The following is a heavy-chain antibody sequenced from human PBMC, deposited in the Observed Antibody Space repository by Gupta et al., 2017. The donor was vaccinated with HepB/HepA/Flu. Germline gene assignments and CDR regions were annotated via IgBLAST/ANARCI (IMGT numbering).Heavy chain of an antibody. CDR2: INHSGST. Sequence: QVQLQQWGAGLLKPSETLSLTCAVYGGSFSGYYWSWIRQPPGKGLEWIGEINHSGSTNYNPSLKSRVTISVDTSKNQFSLKLSSVTAADTAVYYCARGPHRGRVATIGKAFLYWGQGTLVTVSS. D-gene: IGHD5-12*01. V-gene: IGHV4-34*01. CDR1: GGSFSGYY. CDR3: ARGPHRGRVATIGKAFLY. J-gene: IGHJ4*02.